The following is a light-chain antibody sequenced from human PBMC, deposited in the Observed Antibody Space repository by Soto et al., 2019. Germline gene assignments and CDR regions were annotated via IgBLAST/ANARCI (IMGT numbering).Light chain of an antibody. Sequence: QSVLTQPPSASGSPGQSVTISCTGTSSDVGGYNYVSWYQQHPGKAPKLMIYEVSKRPSGVPDRFSGSKSDNTASLTVSGLQAEDEADYYCSSYAGSNNLGVFGGGTKVTVL. J-gene: IGLJ2*01. V-gene: IGLV2-8*01. CDR3: SSYAGSNNLGV. CDR1: SSDVGGYNY. CDR2: EVS.